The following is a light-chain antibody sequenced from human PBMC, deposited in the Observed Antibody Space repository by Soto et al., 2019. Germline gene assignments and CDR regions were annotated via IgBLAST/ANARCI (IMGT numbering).Light chain of an antibody. J-gene: IGLJ2*01. V-gene: IGLV1-47*01. Sequence: QSVLTQPPSVSGTPGQRVTISCSGSSPNIGKNYVYWYQQFPGTAPKLLILRSSQRPSGVPDRFSGSKSGTSASLAVSGLRAEDEADYYCAAWDDRLTGVVFGGGTKLTVL. CDR3: AAWDDRLTGVV. CDR2: RSS. CDR1: SPNIGKNY.